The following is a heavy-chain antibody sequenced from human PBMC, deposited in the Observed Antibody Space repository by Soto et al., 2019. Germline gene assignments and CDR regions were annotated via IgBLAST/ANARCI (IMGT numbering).Heavy chain of an antibody. D-gene: IGHD4-17*01. Sequence: PSETLSLTCTVSGGAISSYHWSWIRQPPGKGLEGIGYLYYSGSTYYNPALKSRVTISVDTSKNQFSLKLSSVTAADTAVYYCAREPTLYGDHRYFDLWGRGTLVPVSS. CDR1: GGAISSYH. CDR3: AREPTLYGDHRYFDL. CDR2: LYYSGST. V-gene: IGHV4-59*12. J-gene: IGHJ2*01.